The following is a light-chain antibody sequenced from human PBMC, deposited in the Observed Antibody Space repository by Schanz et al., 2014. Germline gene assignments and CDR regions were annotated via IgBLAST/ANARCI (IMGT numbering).Light chain of an antibody. CDR1: QSVSSN. Sequence: EIVMTQSPATLSVSPGERATLSCRASQSVSSNLAWYQQKPGQAPRLLIYGASTRATGIPARFSGSGSGTEFTLTISSLQSEDLAVYFCQQYNHWPQTFGQGTKVEIK. CDR2: GAS. CDR3: QQYNHWPQT. J-gene: IGKJ1*01. V-gene: IGKV3-15*01.